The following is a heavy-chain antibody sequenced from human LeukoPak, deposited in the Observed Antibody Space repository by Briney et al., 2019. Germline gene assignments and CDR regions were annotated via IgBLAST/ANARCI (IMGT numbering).Heavy chain of an antibody. CDR3: ARAPDFGELLLDY. D-gene: IGHD3-10*01. CDR2: IYPGDSDT. V-gene: IGHV5-51*01. J-gene: IGHJ4*02. CDR1: GYSCTSYW. Sequence: GESLKISCKGSGYSCTSYWIGCVRQMPGKGLEWMGIIYPGDSDTRYSPSSQGQVTISADKSISTAYLQWSSLKASDTAMYYCARAPDFGELLLDYWGQGTLVTVSS.